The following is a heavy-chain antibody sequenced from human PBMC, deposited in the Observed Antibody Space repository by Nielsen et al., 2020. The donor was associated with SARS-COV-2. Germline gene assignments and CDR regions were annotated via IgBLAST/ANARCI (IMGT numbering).Heavy chain of an antibody. CDR3: ARGGMGAAGPFSYYYYGMDV. CDR1: GYTFTSYG. Sequence: ASVKVSCKASGYTFTSYGISWVRQAPGQGLEWMGWISAYNGNTNYAQKLQGRVTMTTDTSTSTAYMELRSLRSDDTAVYYCARGGMGAAGPFSYYYYGMDVWGQGTTVTVSS. CDR2: ISAYNGNT. V-gene: IGHV1-18*01. D-gene: IGHD6-13*01. J-gene: IGHJ6*02.